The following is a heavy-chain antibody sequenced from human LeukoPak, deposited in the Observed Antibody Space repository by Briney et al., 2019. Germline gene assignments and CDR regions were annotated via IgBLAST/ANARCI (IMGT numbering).Heavy chain of an antibody. D-gene: IGHD1-26*01. CDR2: IKSKTDGGAT. Sequence: GGSLRLSCAASGFIFSNAWMSWVRQAPGKGLEWVGRIKSKTDGGATDYAAPVKGRFTISRDDSKNTLYLQMNSLKTEDTAVYYCTTQELNIQWELLFDAFDIWGQGTMVTVSS. CDR1: GFIFSNAW. J-gene: IGHJ3*02. V-gene: IGHV3-15*01. CDR3: TTQELNIQWELLFDAFDI.